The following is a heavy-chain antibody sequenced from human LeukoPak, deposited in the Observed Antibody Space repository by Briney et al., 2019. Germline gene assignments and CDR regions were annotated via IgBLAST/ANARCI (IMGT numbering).Heavy chain of an antibody. CDR2: ISSSGNTK. Sequence: PGGSLRLPCAASGFTFSDFYMSWIRQAPGKGLEWVSYISSSGNTKYYADSVKGRFTMSRDNAKNSLYLQMDSLRVEDTAVYYCARGGNYYAFDYWGQGTLVTVSS. CDR3: ARGGNYYAFDY. CDR1: GFTFSDFY. V-gene: IGHV3-11*01. D-gene: IGHD1-26*01. J-gene: IGHJ4*02.